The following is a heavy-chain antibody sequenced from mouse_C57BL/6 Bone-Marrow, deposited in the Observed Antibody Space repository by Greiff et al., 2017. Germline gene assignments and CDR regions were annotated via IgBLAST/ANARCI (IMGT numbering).Heavy chain of an antibody. CDR3: ARDGLGYAMDY. CDR1: GYSITSGYD. J-gene: IGHJ4*01. D-gene: IGHD2-2*01. V-gene: IGHV3-1*01. CDR2: ISYSGST. Sequence: EVQLQESGPGMVKPSQSLSLTCTVTGYSITSGYDWHWIRHFPGNKLEWMGYISYSGSTNYNPSLKSRISITHDTSKNHFFLKLNSVTTEDTATYYCARDGLGYAMDYWGQGTSVTVSS.